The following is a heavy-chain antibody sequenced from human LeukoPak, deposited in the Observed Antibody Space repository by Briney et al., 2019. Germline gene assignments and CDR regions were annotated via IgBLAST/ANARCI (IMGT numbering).Heavy chain of an antibody. CDR3: AKGMGSGYYEAVDL. J-gene: IGHJ5*02. Sequence: GGSLRLSCAASGFTFSNYAMTWVRQAPGKGLEWVSVISAPGGTTYYTDSVKGRFTISRDNSKRTLFLQMNSLRAEDTAVYYCAKGMGSGYYEAVDLWGQGTLVTVSS. D-gene: IGHD3-3*01. V-gene: IGHV3-23*01. CDR1: GFTFSNYA. CDR2: ISAPGGTT.